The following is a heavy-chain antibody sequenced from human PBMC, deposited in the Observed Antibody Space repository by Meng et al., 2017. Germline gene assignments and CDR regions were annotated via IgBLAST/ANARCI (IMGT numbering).Heavy chain of an antibody. V-gene: IGHV4-34*01. CDR2: INHSGST. Sequence: QQWGAGLFKPSATLSLTCAVYGGSFSGYYWSWIRQPPGKGLEWIGEINHSGSTNYNPSLKSRVTISVDTSKNQFSLKLSSVTAADTAVYYCARGRYFDWLSYRYYFDYWGQGTLVTVSS. J-gene: IGHJ4*02. CDR3: ARGRYFDWLSYRYYFDY. CDR1: GGSFSGYY. D-gene: IGHD3-9*01.